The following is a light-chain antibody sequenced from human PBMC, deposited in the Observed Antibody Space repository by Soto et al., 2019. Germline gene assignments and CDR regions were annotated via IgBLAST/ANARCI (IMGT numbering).Light chain of an antibody. J-gene: IGKJ1*01. Sequence: EIVMTQSPASLSVSAGERATLSCRASESVSSNLAWYQQKPGQAPRLLIYGASTRATGIPARISGSGSGTEFTLTISSLQSEDFAVYYCQQYNKWRTFGQGTKVEVK. CDR2: GAS. CDR3: QQYNKWRT. CDR1: ESVSSN. V-gene: IGKV3-15*01.